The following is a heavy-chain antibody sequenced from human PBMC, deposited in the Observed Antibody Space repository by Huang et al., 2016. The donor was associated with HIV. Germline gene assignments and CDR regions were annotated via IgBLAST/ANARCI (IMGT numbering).Heavy chain of an antibody. CDR1: GFTFSSYG. V-gene: IGHV3-30*02. Sequence: QVQLVESGGGVVQPGGSLRLSCATFGFTFSSYGMHLVRQAPGLGLELVEFIQYDGTKKYYADSVKGRFNISRDNSKNMLHLQMNNLRVEDTAAYFCAKVTPGFDYWGQGTWVTVSS. J-gene: IGHJ4*02. CDR2: IQYDGTKK. D-gene: IGHD2-15*01. CDR3: AKVTPGFDY.